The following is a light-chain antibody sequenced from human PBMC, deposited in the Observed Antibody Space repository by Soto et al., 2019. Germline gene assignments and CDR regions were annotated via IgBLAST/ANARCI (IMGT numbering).Light chain of an antibody. V-gene: IGKV3D-15*01. CDR2: AAS. CDR3: QQYSDWPLT. CDR1: QTVHSH. J-gene: IGKJ4*01. Sequence: DIVMTQSPATLSVSPGERVTLSCRPSQTVHSHLAWYQQRPGQAPRPLIYAASTRATGIPGRFSGNGFGTEFTLTISSLQSEDFAVYYCQQYSDWPLTFGGGTKVEIK.